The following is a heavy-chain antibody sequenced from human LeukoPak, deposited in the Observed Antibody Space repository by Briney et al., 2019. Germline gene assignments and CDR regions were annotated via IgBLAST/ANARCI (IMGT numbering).Heavy chain of an antibody. D-gene: IGHD5-18*01. CDR3: ARRAVDWDTAMVFDY. CDR1: GGTFSSYT. Sequence: SVKVSCTASGGTFSSYTISWVRRAPGQGLEWMGRIIPILGIANYAQKFQGRVTITADKSTSTAYMELSSLRSEDTAVYYCARRAVDWDTAMVFDYWGQRSLVTVSS. J-gene: IGHJ4*02. V-gene: IGHV1-69*02. CDR2: IIPILGIA.